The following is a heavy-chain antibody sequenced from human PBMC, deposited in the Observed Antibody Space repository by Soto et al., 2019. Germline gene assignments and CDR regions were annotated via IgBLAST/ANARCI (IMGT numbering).Heavy chain of an antibody. Sequence: EVQLVESGGDLVQPGGSLRLSCAASGFPFSSYAMNWVRQTPDKGLEWLSYISDSGSTIHYADSVKGRFTISRDNAKNSLYLQMNSLRADDTAVYYCTRDGSWGQGTLVTVSS. J-gene: IGHJ5*02. D-gene: IGHD5-12*01. CDR3: TRDGS. CDR1: GFPFSSYA. V-gene: IGHV3-48*01. CDR2: ISDSGSTI.